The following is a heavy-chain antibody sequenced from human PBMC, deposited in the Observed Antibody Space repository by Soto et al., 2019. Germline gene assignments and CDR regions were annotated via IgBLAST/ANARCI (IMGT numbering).Heavy chain of an antibody. Sequence: VQLVETGGGLIQPGGSLRLSCAASGFSVSSSYMSWVRQPPGKGLEWLSVIYSGGTAKYADSVKGRFTISRDKSKNTVYLQMNNLGAEDTAVYYCAREDDRLNGWFDPWGQGTLVTVSS. J-gene: IGHJ5*02. CDR1: GFSVSSSY. CDR2: IYSGGTA. D-gene: IGHD3-9*01. V-gene: IGHV3-53*02. CDR3: AREDDRLNGWFDP.